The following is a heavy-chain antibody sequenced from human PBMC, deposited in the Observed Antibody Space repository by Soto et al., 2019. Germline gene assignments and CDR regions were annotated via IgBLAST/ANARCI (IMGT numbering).Heavy chain of an antibody. V-gene: IGHV3-72*01. CDR2: TRNKAYSFTT. Sequence: EVQLVESGGGLVQPGGSLRLSCAASGFSFSDHYMDWVRQAPGKGLEWVGRTRNKAYSFTTEYAASLRGRFTISRDDSKDSLYLQRHSLKPEDTVVFYWATYTLSSKWSGFESWGQGTLVNGSS. CDR1: GFSFSDHY. D-gene: IGHD6-13*01. J-gene: IGHJ4*02. CDR3: ATYTLSSKWSGFES.